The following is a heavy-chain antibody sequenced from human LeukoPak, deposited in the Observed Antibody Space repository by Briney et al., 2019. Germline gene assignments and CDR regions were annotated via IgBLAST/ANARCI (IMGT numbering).Heavy chain of an antibody. CDR2: IDYSGGSS. J-gene: IGHJ6*03. Sequence: PGGSLRLSCTVSGFTLSSYEMSWIRQAPGKGLEWVSSIDYSGGSSYYADSVKGRFTISRDNSKNTLYVQMNSLRAEDTAVYYCAKEGYSRGYYSYYYMDVWGKGTTVTVSS. D-gene: IGHD6-13*01. V-gene: IGHV3-23*01. CDR1: GFTLSSYE. CDR3: AKEGYSRGYYSYYYMDV.